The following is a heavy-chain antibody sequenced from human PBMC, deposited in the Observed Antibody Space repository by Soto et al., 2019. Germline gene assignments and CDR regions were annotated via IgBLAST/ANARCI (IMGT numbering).Heavy chain of an antibody. CDR3: SRSGSYYPARNWFGP. V-gene: IGHV1-18*01. J-gene: IGHJ5*02. CDR1: GYTFTSYG. Sequence: QLVQSGVEMKNPGASVKVSCKASGYTFTSYGISWVRQAPGQGLEWMGWISGMNDDTNHEQKFQGRVTVTKDPSTITAYMELRSLQSGDTAMYYCSRSGSYYPARNWFGPWGQVTLVIVSS. CDR2: ISGMNDDT. D-gene: IGHD3-10*01.